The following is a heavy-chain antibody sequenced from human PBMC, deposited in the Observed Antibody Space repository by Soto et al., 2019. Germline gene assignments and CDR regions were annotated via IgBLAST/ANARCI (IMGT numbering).Heavy chain of an antibody. CDR2: IKQDGSEK. CDR1: GFTFSSYW. J-gene: IGHJ6*02. CDR3: ARGLGWLRSYYYYYGMDV. D-gene: IGHD6-19*01. Sequence: EVQLVESGGGLVQPEGSLRLSCAASGFTFSSYWMSWVRQAPGKGLEWVANIKQDGSEKDYVDPVKGRFTISRDNAKNSLYLQMNSLRAEDTAVYYCARGLGWLRSYYYYYGMDVWGQGTTVTVSS. V-gene: IGHV3-7*04.